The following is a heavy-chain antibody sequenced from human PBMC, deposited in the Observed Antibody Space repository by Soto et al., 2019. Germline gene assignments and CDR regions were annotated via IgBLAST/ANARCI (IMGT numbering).Heavy chain of an antibody. CDR2: IYHSGST. CDR3: ARRRRHYYGSGIMFGGEVKQGAFDI. CDR1: GGSISSSNW. Sequence: KPSETLSLTCAVSGGSISSSNWWSWVRQPPGKGLEWIGEIYHSGSTNYNPSLKSRVTISVDKSKNQFSLKLSSVTAADTAVYYCARRRRHYYGSGIMFGGEVKQGAFDIWGQGTMVTVSS. V-gene: IGHV4-4*02. D-gene: IGHD3-10*01. J-gene: IGHJ3*02.